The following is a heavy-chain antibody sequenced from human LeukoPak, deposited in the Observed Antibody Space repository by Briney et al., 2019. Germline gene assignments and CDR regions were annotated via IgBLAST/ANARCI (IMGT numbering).Heavy chain of an antibody. V-gene: IGHV3-21*01. CDR1: DFTFSSYT. CDR2: ISSSIIYI. D-gene: IGHD3-22*01. CDR3: ARDNYYDSSGYYYYFDY. Sequence: GGSLRLSCAASDFTFSSYTMNWVRQAPGKGLEWVSSISSSIIYIYYADSVKGRFTISRDNAKNSLYLQMNSLRAEDTAVYYCARDNYYDSSGYYYYFDYWGQGTLVTVSS. J-gene: IGHJ4*02.